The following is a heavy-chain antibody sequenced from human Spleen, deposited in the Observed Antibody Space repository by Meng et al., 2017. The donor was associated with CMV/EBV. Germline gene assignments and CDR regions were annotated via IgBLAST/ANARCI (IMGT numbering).Heavy chain of an antibody. Sequence: YTFPSYGIAWVLQATGQGLERIEWISAYNGNTRSAPKFRGRLTMTTDTSTSTAYMELKSLRSDDTSVYFCARSDPGIVVEAAPFDPWGQGTLVTVSS. CDR3: ARSDPGIVVEAAPFDP. J-gene: IGHJ5*02. V-gene: IGHV1-18*01. D-gene: IGHD2-15*01. CDR2: ISAYNGNT. CDR1: YTFPSYG.